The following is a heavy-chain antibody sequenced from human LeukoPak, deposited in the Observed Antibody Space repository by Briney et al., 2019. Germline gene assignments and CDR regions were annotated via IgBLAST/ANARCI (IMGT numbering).Heavy chain of an antibody. Sequence: SVKVSCKASGYTFTSYAISWVRQAPGQGLEWMGRIIPILGIANYAQKFQGRVTITADKSTSTAYMELSSLRSEDTAVYYCARDYYDSSGYLRYFDYWGQGTLVTVSS. D-gene: IGHD3-22*01. CDR3: ARDYYDSSGYLRYFDY. V-gene: IGHV1-69*04. CDR1: GYTFTSYA. J-gene: IGHJ4*02. CDR2: IIPILGIA.